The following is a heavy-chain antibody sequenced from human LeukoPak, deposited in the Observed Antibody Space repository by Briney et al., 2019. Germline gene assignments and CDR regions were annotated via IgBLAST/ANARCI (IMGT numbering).Heavy chain of an antibody. CDR3: VKDGKFLYDSRGYERYYCYHGLDV. CDR2: TSHDGTNK. CDR1: GFSFSTYG. V-gene: IGHV3-30*18. Sequence: GRSLRLSCAASGFSFSTYGMHCVRQAPRKGLDWVAFTSHDGTNKHYAESVKGRFTVSREDSKNTLFLKMNSLRDDETAVYYCVKDGKFLYDSRGYERYYCYHGLDVWGQGTTVTVSS. D-gene: IGHD3-22*01. J-gene: IGHJ6*02.